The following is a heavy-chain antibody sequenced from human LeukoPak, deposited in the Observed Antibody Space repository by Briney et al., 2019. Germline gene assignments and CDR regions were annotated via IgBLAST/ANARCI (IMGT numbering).Heavy chain of an antibody. CDR2: IGTDGSST. D-gene: IGHD4-23*01. CDR3: ARDKYGGNSNAFDI. CDR1: GFTFSSYW. Sequence: GGSLRLSCAASGFTFSSYWMHWVRQVPGKGLVWVTRIGTDGSSTTYADYVKGRFTISRDNAKNTLYLQMNSLRAEDTAVYYCARDKYGGNSNAFDIWGQGTLVTVSS. J-gene: IGHJ3*02. V-gene: IGHV3-74*01.